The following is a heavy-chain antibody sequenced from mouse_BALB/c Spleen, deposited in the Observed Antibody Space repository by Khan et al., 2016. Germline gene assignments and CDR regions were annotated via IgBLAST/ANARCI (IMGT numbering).Heavy chain of an antibody. CDR3: ARAGYCGYLAY. V-gene: IGHV4-1*02. CDR1: GFDFRRYW. Sequence: EVKLLESGGGLVQPGGSLKLSCAASGFDFRRYWMSWVRQAPGKGLEWIGEINPDSRTLNYSPSLKDKFTISSDNAKSTLYLQMSKVRSEDTALYYGARAGYCGYLAYWGQGTLVSVSA. CDR2: INPDSRTL. J-gene: IGHJ3*01.